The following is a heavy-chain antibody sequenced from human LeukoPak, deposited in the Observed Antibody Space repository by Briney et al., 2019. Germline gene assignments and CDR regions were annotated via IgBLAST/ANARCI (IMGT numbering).Heavy chain of an antibody. J-gene: IGHJ4*02. D-gene: IGHD1-26*01. CDR1: GFTFSTYW. CDR2: IKVDGSAK. Sequence: GGSLRLSCAASGFTFSTYWMSWVRQAPGKGLEWVANIKVDGSAKHYVDSVRGRFTISRDNAKNSLYLQMDTLRVEDTAVYYCARYSGSYGVVNWGQGTLVTVPS. V-gene: IGHV3-7*04. CDR3: ARYSGSYGVVN.